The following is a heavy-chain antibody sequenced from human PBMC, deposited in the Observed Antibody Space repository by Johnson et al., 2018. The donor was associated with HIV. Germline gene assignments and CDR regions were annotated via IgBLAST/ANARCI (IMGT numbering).Heavy chain of an antibody. CDR1: GFTFRSYG. J-gene: IGHJ3*02. CDR2: ISFDGTNT. V-gene: IGHV3-30*18. D-gene: IGHD3-10*01. CDR3: AKSTQASILRESGPYGAFDI. Sequence: QVQLVESGGGVVQPGRSLRLSCAASGFTFRSYGMHWVRQAPGKGLEWVAVISFDGTNTYYPYSVQGRFTISRYNSKNTLYLQMDSLRPEDTALYYCAKSTQASILRESGPYGAFDIWGRGTMVTVSS.